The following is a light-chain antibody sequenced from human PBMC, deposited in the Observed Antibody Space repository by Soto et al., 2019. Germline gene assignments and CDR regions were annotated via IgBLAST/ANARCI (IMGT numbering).Light chain of an antibody. CDR1: QTISTY. CDR3: QQSFSSRLS. CDR2: DAS. V-gene: IGKV1-39*01. Sequence: DFQMTPSPSSLSASLGDRVTITCRASQTISTYVTWYQQKPGKAPKALISDASTLQSGVPSRFSGSGSGTDFTLSISSLQPEDVATYSCQQSFSSRLSFGGGPQVEIK. J-gene: IGKJ4*01.